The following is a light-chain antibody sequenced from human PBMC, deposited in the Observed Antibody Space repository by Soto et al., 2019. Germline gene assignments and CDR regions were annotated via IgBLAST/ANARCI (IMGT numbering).Light chain of an antibody. J-gene: IGKJ4*01. Sequence: DIVMTQTPLSSPVILGQPASISFRSSQRLVHSDGNTYLSCLQQRPGQPARLLIYKVSKRFSGVPDRFSGSGAGTDFTRKSRRVEAEDVGVYDCTQVTQFLTFGGGTKVDIK. CDR1: QRLVHSDGNTY. CDR3: TQVTQFLT. CDR2: KVS. V-gene: IGKV2-24*01.